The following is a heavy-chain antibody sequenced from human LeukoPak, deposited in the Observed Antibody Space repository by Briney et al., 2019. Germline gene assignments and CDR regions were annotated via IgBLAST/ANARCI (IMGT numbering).Heavy chain of an antibody. CDR1: GFILSYSY. Sequence: PGESLRLSCAASGFILSYSYMSWVRQAPGKGLEWVSLIYSGGSTFYADSVTGRITISRDNSKNTLYLPMNSLKFEGTAVYYCARDSVGLDKIDDWGQGTLVTVSS. D-gene: IGHD2-2*03. CDR3: ARDSVGLDKIDD. CDR2: IYSGGST. J-gene: IGHJ4*02. V-gene: IGHV3-66*02.